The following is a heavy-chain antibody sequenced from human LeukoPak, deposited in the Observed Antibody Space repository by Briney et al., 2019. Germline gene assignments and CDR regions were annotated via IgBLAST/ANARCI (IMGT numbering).Heavy chain of an antibody. D-gene: IGHD3-10*01. J-gene: IGHJ4*02. Sequence: SETLSLTCAVSGGSISSSNWWSWIRQPPGKGLEWIGSIYYSGTTYYNPSLKSRVTISVDTSKNQFSLKLSSVTAADTALYYCAKHYMGSSYNHGLDCWGQGTLVTVSS. V-gene: IGHV4-39*01. CDR1: GGSISSSNW. CDR3: AKHYMGSSYNHGLDC. CDR2: IYYSGTT.